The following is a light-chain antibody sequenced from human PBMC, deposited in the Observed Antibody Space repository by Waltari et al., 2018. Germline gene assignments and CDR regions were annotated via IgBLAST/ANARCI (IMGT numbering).Light chain of an antibody. CDR1: QSISSY. CDR2: AAS. CDR3: QQSYSTLLT. J-gene: IGKJ4*01. Sequence: DIQMTQSPSIMSAPVGYRVTITCRASQSISSYLNWYQQKPGKAPKLLIYAASSLQSGVPSRFSGSGSGTDFTLTISSLQPEDFATYYCQQSYSTLLTFGGGTKVEIK. V-gene: IGKV1-39*01.